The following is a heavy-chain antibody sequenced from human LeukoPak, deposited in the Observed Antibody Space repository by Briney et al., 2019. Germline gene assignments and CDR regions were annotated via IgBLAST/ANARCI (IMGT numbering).Heavy chain of an antibody. J-gene: IGHJ4*02. CDR1: GGTFSSYA. V-gene: IGHV1-69*05. D-gene: IGHD3-3*01. CDR3: AGGITPYYFDY. CDR2: IIPIFGTV. Sequence: ASVKVSCKASGGTFSSYAISWVRQAPGQGLEWMGGIIPIFGTVNYAQKFQGRVTITTDESTSTAYTELSSLRSEDTAVYYCAGGITPYYFDYWGQGTLVTVSS.